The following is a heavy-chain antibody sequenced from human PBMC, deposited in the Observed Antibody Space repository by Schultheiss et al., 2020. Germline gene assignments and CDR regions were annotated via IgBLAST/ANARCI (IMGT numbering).Heavy chain of an antibody. D-gene: IGHD3-3*01. Sequence: SETLSLTCTVSGGSLVSYSWNWIRQPPGKGLEWIGEINHSGSTNYNPSLKSRVTISVDTSKNQFSLKLSSVTAADTAVYYCARHQEDYDFWSGYYYMDVWGKGTTVTVSS. J-gene: IGHJ6*03. V-gene: IGHV4-34*01. CDR3: ARHQEDYDFWSGYYYMDV. CDR2: INHSGST. CDR1: GGSLVSYS.